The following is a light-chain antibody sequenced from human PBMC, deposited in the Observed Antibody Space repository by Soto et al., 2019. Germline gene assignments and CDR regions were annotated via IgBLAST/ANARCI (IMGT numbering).Light chain of an antibody. Sequence: QPVLTQPPSVSGAAGQRVTISCTGSSSNIGAGYDVHWYQQLPGTAPKRLIYGNSNRPSGVPDRFSGSKSGTSASLAITGLQAEDEADYYCQSYDSSLSGRVFGTGTKLTVL. CDR1: SSNIGAGYD. J-gene: IGLJ1*01. CDR2: GNS. V-gene: IGLV1-40*01. CDR3: QSYDSSLSGRV.